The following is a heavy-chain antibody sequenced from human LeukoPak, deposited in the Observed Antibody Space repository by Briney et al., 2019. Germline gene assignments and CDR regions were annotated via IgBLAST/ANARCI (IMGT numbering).Heavy chain of an antibody. V-gene: IGHV3-48*03. Sequence: GGSLRLSCAASGFTFSSYEMNWVRQAPGKGLEWVSYVSSSGSTKYYADSVKGRFTISRDNAKNSLYLQMNSLRAEDTAVYYCARDRQWLGFDYWGQGTLVTVSS. CDR3: ARDRQWLGFDY. J-gene: IGHJ4*02. CDR2: VSSSGSTK. D-gene: IGHD6-19*01. CDR1: GFTFSSYE.